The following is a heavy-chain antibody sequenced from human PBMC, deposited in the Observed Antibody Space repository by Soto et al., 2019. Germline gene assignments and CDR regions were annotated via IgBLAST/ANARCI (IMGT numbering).Heavy chain of an antibody. CDR2: IYYSGST. CDR1: GGSISSGAYY. D-gene: IGHD6-13*01. J-gene: IGHJ6*02. V-gene: IGHV4-31*03. CDR3: ARDGRLVNYYYYGMDV. Sequence: QVQLQESGPGLVKPSQTLSLTCSVSGGSISSGAYYWTWIRQHPGKGLEWIGYIYYSGSTYYNPSLKSRVTISVETSKNQFSLKLRSVTAADTDVYYCARDGRLVNYYYYGMDVWGQGTTVTVSS.